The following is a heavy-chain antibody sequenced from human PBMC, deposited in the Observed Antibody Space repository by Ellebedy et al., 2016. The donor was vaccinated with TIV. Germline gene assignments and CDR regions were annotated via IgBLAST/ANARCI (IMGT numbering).Heavy chain of an antibody. CDR2: MRQDGNDK. J-gene: IGHJ3*02. V-gene: IGHV3-7*01. Sequence: GESLKISCAASGFSFSSYWMSWVRQAPGKGLEWVANMRQDGNDKYYVDSVRGRFTISRDNARNSLYLHMNSLRADDTAMYYCASDGSYGDYRSPTHAFVMWGQGTMVSVSS. CDR3: ASDGSYGDYRSPTHAFVM. D-gene: IGHD4-17*01. CDR1: GFSFSSYW.